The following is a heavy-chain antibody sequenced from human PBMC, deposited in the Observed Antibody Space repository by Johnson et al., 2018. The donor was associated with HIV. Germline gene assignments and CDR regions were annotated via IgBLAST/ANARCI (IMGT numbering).Heavy chain of an antibody. CDR1: GLNFSDYG. Sequence: VQLVESGGGVVQPGRSVRLSCAASGLNFSDYGMHWVRQAPGKGLEWVSAISGSGGSTYYADSVKGRFTISRDNSKNTLYLKMNSLRAEDTAVYYCAKDPSPWLLGNDAFDIWGQGTMVTVSS. V-gene: IGHV3-23*04. CDR2: ISGSGGST. CDR3: AKDPSPWLLGNDAFDI. D-gene: IGHD3-22*01. J-gene: IGHJ3*02.